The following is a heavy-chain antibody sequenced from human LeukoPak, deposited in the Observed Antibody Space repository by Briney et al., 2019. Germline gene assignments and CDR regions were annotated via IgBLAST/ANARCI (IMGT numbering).Heavy chain of an antibody. CDR2: IRHDGSIK. D-gene: IGHD3-16*01. CDR3: AKDSLADIDY. V-gene: IGHV3-30*02. J-gene: IGHJ4*02. CDR1: GFSFSVYN. Sequence: PGGSLRLSCAASGFSFSVYNMYWVRQAPGKGLEWVAFIRHDGSIKNYADSVKGRSTISRDNSKNTLYLQMNSLRAEDTAVYYCAKDSLADIDYWGQGTLVTVSS.